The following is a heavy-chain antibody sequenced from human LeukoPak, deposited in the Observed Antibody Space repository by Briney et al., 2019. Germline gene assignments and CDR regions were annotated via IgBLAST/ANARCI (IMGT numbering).Heavy chain of an antibody. D-gene: IGHD2-21*01. Sequence: QPGGSLRLSCAASGFTFSDYYMSWIRQAPGKGLEWVSYISSSGSTIYYAGSVKGRFTISRDNAKNSLYLQMNSLRAEDTAVYYCAREFLFSEDAFDIWGQGTMVTVSS. V-gene: IGHV3-11*04. CDR1: GFTFSDYY. CDR2: ISSSGSTI. J-gene: IGHJ3*02. CDR3: AREFLFSEDAFDI.